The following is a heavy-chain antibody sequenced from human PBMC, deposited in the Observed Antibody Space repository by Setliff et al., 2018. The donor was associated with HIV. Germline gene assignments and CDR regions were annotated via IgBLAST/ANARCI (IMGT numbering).Heavy chain of an antibody. CDR2: LRTGTGDT. CDR3: VRRATAAEVFDY. CDR1: GYTFTSYS. J-gene: IGHJ4*02. Sequence: ASVKVSCKASGYTFTSYSMHWVRQAPGQRLEWMGWLRTGTGDTSYSAKFQGRLTITRDTSANTAYMELSNLRSEDTAVYYCVRRATAAEVFDYWGQGTLVTVSS. V-gene: IGHV1-3*04. D-gene: IGHD6-13*01.